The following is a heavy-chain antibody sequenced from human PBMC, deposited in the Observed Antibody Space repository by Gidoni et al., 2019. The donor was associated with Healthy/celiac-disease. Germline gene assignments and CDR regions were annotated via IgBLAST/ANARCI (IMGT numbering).Heavy chain of an antibody. Sequence: EVQLFVSGGGLVQPGGSLRLSCAASGFTFSSYARSWVRQAPGKGLECVSSISGSGGSTYYADSVKGRFTISRDNSKKTLYLQMNSLRAEDTAVYYCAKGDTAMPFDYWGQGTLVTVSS. CDR1: GFTFSSYA. V-gene: IGHV3-23*01. CDR3: AKGDTAMPFDY. CDR2: ISGSGGST. J-gene: IGHJ4*02. D-gene: IGHD5-18*01.